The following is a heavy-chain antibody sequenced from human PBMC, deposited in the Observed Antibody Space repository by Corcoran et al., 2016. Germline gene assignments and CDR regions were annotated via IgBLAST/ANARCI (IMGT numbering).Heavy chain of an antibody. CDR1: GYTFTSYG. V-gene: IGHV1-18*01. CDR2: ISAYNGNT. J-gene: IGHJ3*02. D-gene: IGHD6-25*01. CDR3: AGDRTGGYGPPLDAFDI. Sequence: QVQLVQSGAEVKKPGASVKVSCKASGYTFTSYGISWVRQAPGQGLEWMGWISAYNGNTNYAQKLQGRVTMTTDTYTSTAYMELRSRRSDDTAVYYCAGDRTGGYGPPLDAFDIWGQGTMVTVSS.